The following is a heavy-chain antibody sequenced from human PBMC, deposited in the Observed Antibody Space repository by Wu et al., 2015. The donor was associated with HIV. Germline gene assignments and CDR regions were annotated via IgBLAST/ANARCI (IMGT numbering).Heavy chain of an antibody. V-gene: IGHV1-8*01. CDR3: SRGFGYYYNRKYFDY. D-gene: IGHD3-10*01. CDR1: GYTFTSND. J-gene: IGHJ4*02. CDR2: MNPNSGNT. Sequence: QVQLVQSGAEVKKPGASVKISCKASGYTFTSNDINWVRQATGQGLEWMGWMNPNSGNTGYAQRFQGRVTMTRNTSISTAYMELSSLTSEDTAVYYCSRGFGYYYNRKYFDYWGQGTVVTVSS.